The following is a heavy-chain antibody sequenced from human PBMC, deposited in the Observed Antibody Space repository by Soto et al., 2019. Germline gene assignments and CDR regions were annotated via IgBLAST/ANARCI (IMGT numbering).Heavy chain of an antibody. CDR1: GFTFTTYW. CDR3: ARDPIAGSALHY. J-gene: IGHJ4*02. Sequence: EVQLVESGGGLVQPGGSLRLSCAASGFTFTTYWMAWVRQAPGAGLEWVANINQDGGQTYYYVDSVKGRFTISRDNAKNSLYLQLNGLRAEVTAIYYCARDPIAGSALHYWGQGTLVTVSS. V-gene: IGHV3-7*05. D-gene: IGHD2-21*01. CDR2: INQDGGQTY.